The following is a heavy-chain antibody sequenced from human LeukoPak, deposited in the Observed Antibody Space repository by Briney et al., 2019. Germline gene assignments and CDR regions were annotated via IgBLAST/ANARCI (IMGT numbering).Heavy chain of an antibody. Sequence: SETLSLTCAVYGGSFSGYYWSWIRQPPGKGLEWIGEINHSGSTNYNPSLKSRVTISVDTSKNQFSLKLSSVTAADTAAYYCARRPYYGSGSYVPFDYWGQGTLVTVSS. CDR1: GGSFSGYY. V-gene: IGHV4-34*01. D-gene: IGHD3-10*01. J-gene: IGHJ4*02. CDR3: ARRPYYGSGSYVPFDY. CDR2: INHSGST.